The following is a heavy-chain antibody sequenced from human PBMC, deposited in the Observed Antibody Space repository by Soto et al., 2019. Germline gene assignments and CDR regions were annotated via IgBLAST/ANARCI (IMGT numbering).Heavy chain of an antibody. CDR1: GFTFSSYS. CDR3: ARDVPPYEAAAGTVDY. J-gene: IGHJ4*02. D-gene: IGHD6-13*01. CDR2: ISSSSSYI. Sequence: SLRLSCAASGFTFSSYSMNWVRQAPGKGLEWVSSISSSSSYIYYADSVKGRFTISRDNAKNSLYLQMNSLRAEDTAVYYCARDVPPYEAAAGTVDYWGQGTLVTV. V-gene: IGHV3-21*01.